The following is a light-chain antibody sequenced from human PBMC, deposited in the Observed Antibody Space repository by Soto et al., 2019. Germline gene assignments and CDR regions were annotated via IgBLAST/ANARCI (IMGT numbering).Light chain of an antibody. J-gene: IGKJ5*01. Sequence: DIVLTQSPGSLSLSPGDSGTLSCRASQSIKSGYLAWYQQKPGQAPRLLSYGASSRAAGSPDRFSGSGSGTDFTLTISRLEADDIGVYYCQQYESAPITFGQGTRLDIK. V-gene: IGKV3-20*01. CDR3: QQYESAPIT. CDR1: QSIKSGY. CDR2: GAS.